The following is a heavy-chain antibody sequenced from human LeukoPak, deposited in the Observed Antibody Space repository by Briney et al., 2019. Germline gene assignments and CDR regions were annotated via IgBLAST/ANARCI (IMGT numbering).Heavy chain of an antibody. V-gene: IGHV3-53*01. Sequence: PGGSLRLSCAASGFTVSSTYMNWVRQAPGKGLEWVTVIYSGGATYYADSVKGRFTISRDNSKNTLYLQMNSLRAGDTAVYYCARGYGPDHWGQGTLVTVSS. CDR1: GFTVSSTY. CDR3: ARGYGPDH. J-gene: IGHJ4*02. D-gene: IGHD2-15*01. CDR2: IYSGGAT.